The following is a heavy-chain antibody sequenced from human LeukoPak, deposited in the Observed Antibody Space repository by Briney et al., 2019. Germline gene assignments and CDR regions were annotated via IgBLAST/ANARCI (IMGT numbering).Heavy chain of an antibody. J-gene: IGHJ1*01. CDR3: ARATYYYDSSGYIEYFQH. D-gene: IGHD3-22*01. CDR2: IIPILGIA. Sequence: GSSVKVSCKASGGTFSSYAISWVRQASGQGLEWMGRIIPILGIANYAQKFQGRVTITADKSTSTAYMELSSLRSEDTAVYYCARATYYYDSSGYIEYFQHWGQGTLVTVSS. V-gene: IGHV1-69*04. CDR1: GGTFSSYA.